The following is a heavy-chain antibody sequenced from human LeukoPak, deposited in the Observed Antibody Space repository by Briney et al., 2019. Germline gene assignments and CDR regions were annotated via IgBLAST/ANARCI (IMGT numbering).Heavy chain of an antibody. J-gene: IGHJ4*02. CDR1: GFTFSSYS. V-gene: IGHV3-7*01. Sequence: GGSLRLPCAASGFTFSSYSMSWVRQAPGKGLEWVANIKQDGSEKYYVDSVKGRFTISRDNAKNSLYLQMNSLRAEDTAVYYCARALTGGDYFDYWGQGTLVTVSS. D-gene: IGHD7-27*01. CDR2: IKQDGSEK. CDR3: ARALTGGDYFDY.